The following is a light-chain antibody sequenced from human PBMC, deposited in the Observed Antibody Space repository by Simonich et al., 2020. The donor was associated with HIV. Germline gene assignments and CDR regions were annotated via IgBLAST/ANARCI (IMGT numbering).Light chain of an antibody. CDR1: QSVSSN. J-gene: IGKJ4*01. Sequence: EIVMTQSPATLSVSQGERATLSCRASQSVSSNLAWYQQKPGQAPRLLIYGASTRATGIPARFSGSGSGTEFTLTISSMQSEDFAVYCCQQYNNWLTFGGGTKVEIK. CDR3: QQYNNWLT. V-gene: IGKV3-15*01. CDR2: GAS.